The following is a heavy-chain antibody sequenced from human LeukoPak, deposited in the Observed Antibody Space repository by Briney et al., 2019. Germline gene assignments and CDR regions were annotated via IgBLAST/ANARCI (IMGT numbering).Heavy chain of an antibody. CDR2: IKQDESEE. J-gene: IGHJ4*02. CDR3: ARVIGLDY. Sequence: GESLRLSCAASGFRFSSYWMSWVRQAPGKGLEWVANIKQDESEEYYADSVKGRFTISRDNAKNSLYLQMNSLRVEDTAVYYCARVIGLDYWGQGTLVTVSS. CDR1: GFRFSSYW. V-gene: IGHV3-7*01. D-gene: IGHD3-16*02.